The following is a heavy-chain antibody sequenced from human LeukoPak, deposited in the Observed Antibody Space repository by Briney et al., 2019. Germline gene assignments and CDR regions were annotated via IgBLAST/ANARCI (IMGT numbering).Heavy chain of an antibody. D-gene: IGHD6-19*01. V-gene: IGHV3-74*01. CDR2: INSDGSST. J-gene: IGHJ3*02. CDR1: GFTFSTYA. Sequence: PGGSLRLSCAASGFTFSTYAMNWVRQAPGKGLVWVSRINSDGSSTSYADSVKGRFTISRDNAKNTLYLQMNSLRAEDTAVYYCARRGAVANAFDIWGQGTMVTVSS. CDR3: ARRGAVANAFDI.